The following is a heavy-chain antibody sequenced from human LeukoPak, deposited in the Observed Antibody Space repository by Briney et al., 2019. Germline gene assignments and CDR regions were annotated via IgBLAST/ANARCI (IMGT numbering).Heavy chain of an antibody. V-gene: IGHV3-9*01. CDR2: ISWNSGSI. D-gene: IGHD3-9*01. CDR1: GFTFDDYA. J-gene: IGHJ4*02. CDR3: ASFDVAVGLFDY. Sequence: QAGGSLRLSCAASGFTFDDYAMHWVRQAPGKGLEWVSGISWNSGSIGYADSVKGRFTISRDNAKNSLYLQMNSLRAEDTAVYYCASFDVAVGLFDYWGQGTLVTVSS.